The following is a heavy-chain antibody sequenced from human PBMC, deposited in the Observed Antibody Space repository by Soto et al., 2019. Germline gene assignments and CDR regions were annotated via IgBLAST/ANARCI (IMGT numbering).Heavy chain of an antibody. CDR3: ARNSPYIAAAGPFDY. Sequence: GGSLRLSCAASGFTFSSYAMHWVRQAPGKGLEWVAVISYDGSNKYYADSVKGRFTISRDNSKNTLYLQMTSLRAEDTAVYYCARNSPYIAAAGPFDYWGQGTLVTVS. CDR2: ISYDGSNK. CDR1: GFTFSSYA. D-gene: IGHD6-13*01. J-gene: IGHJ4*02. V-gene: IGHV3-30-3*01.